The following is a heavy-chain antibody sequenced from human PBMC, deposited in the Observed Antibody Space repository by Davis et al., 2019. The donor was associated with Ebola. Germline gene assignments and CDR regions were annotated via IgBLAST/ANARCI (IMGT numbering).Heavy chain of an antibody. CDR2: TYYSSKWYK. J-gene: IGHJ3*02. V-gene: IGHV6-1*01. Sequence: PSETLSLTCAISGDSVFGKNGAWNWIRQSPSRGLEWLGRTYYSSKWYKDYAVSVKSRITINLDTSKNQFSLQLNSVTPEDTAVYYCARGWLRTGLDIWGQGTMVIVSS. CDR3: ARGWLRTGLDI. CDR1: GDSVFGKNGA. D-gene: IGHD5-24*01.